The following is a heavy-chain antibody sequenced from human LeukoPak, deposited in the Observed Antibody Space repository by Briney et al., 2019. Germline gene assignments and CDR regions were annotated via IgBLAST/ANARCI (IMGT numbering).Heavy chain of an antibody. J-gene: IGHJ4*02. CDR1: GFTFSDNY. CDR2: SRNKANSYTT. Sequence: GGTLRLSCAASGFTFSDNYMDWVRQAPGQGLEWVGGSRNKANSYTTDYAASVKGRFTISRDDSKNSLYLQMNSLKTEDTAVYYCTSREVGGADYFDYWGQGTLVTVSS. D-gene: IGHD1-26*01. V-gene: IGHV3-72*01. CDR3: TSREVGGADYFDY.